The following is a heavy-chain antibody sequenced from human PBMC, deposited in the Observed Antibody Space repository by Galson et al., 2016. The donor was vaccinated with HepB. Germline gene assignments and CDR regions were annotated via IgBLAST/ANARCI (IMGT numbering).Heavy chain of an antibody. CDR1: GFTFSNYV. V-gene: IGHV3-23*01. CDR2: ISGSGTNT. D-gene: IGHD2-21*02. J-gene: IGHJ6*02. CDR3: AKSLLGVTPGSYDYGMDV. Sequence: SLRLSCAASGFTFSNYVMNWVRQAPGKGLEWVSAISGSGTNTYYEDSVKGRFTISRDNSKNTLFLQMNSLRAEDTAVYYCAKSLLGVTPGSYDYGMDVWCQGATVTVPS.